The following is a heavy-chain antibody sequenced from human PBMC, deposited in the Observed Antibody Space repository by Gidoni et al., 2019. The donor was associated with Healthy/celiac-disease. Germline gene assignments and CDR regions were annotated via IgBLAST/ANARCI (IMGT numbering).Heavy chain of an antibody. J-gene: IGHJ4*02. CDR1: GFTFDDYA. D-gene: IGHD3-10*01. Sequence: EVQLVESGGGLVQPGRSLRLSCAASGFTFDDYAMHWVRQAPGKGLEWVSGISWNSGSIGYADSVKGRFTISRDNAKNSLYLQMNSLRAEDTALYYCAKDISRDYYGSGSYEDYWGQGTLVTVSS. CDR3: AKDISRDYYGSGSYEDY. CDR2: ISWNSGSI. V-gene: IGHV3-9*01.